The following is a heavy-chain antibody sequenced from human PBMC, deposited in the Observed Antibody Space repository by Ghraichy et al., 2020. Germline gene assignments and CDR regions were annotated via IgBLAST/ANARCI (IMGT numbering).Heavy chain of an antibody. D-gene: IGHD1-26*01. CDR1: GGSISSSSYY. V-gene: IGHV4-39*01. J-gene: IGHJ4*02. Sequence: SETLSLTCTVSGGSISSSSYYWGWIRQPPGKGLEWIGSIYYSGSTYYNPSLKSRVTISVDTSKNQFSLKLSSVTAADTAVYYCARHSYSSSGVGATTSDYWGQGTLVTVSS. CDR2: IYYSGST. CDR3: ARHSYSSSGVGATTSDY.